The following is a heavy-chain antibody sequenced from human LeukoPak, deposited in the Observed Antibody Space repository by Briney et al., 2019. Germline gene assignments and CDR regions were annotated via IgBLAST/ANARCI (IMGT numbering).Heavy chain of an antibody. CDR1: GGPISSGGYY. CDR3: ARGTSGDYYYYYMDV. V-gene: IGHV4-31*03. D-gene: IGHD2-2*01. J-gene: IGHJ6*03. Sequence: KTSETLSLTCTVSGGPISSGGYYWSWIRQHPGKGLERIGYIYYSGSTYYNPSLKSRVTISVDTSKNQFSLKLSSVTAADTAVYYCARGTSGDYYYYYMDVWGKGTTVTVSS. CDR2: IYYSGST.